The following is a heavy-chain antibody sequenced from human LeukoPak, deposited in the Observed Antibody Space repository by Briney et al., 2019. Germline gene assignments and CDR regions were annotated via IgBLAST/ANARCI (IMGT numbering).Heavy chain of an antibody. CDR2: IYYSGST. CDR3: ARDRPYYDILTGYYRGDAFDI. J-gene: IGHJ3*02. D-gene: IGHD3-9*01. V-gene: IGHV4-59*01. Sequence: PSETLSLTCTVSGGSISSYYWSWIRQPPGKGLEWIGYIYYSGSTNYNPSLKSRVTIPVDTSKNQFSLKLSSVTAADTAVYYCARDRPYYDILTGYYRGDAFDIWGQGTMVTVSS. CDR1: GGSISSYY.